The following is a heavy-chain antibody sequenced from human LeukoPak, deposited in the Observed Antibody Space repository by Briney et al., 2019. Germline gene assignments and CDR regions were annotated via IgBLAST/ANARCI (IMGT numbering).Heavy chain of an antibody. V-gene: IGHV3-53*05. CDR2: IYSGGTT. CDR1: GFTVSRSY. D-gene: IGHD6-19*01. CDR3: ARGGKIALAGTRSSQYFQH. Sequence: GGSLRLSCAASGFTVSRSYMIWARQAPGKGLEWVSVIYSGGTTYYADSVKGRFTISRDNSKNTLYMQMNSLRPEDTAVYYCARGGKIALAGTRSSQYFQHWGQGTLVTVSS. J-gene: IGHJ1*01.